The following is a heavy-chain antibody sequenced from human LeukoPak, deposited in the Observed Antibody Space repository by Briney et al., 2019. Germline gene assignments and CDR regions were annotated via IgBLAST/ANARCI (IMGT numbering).Heavy chain of an antibody. Sequence: SETLSLTCAVSGYSISSGYYWGWTRQPPGQGLEWIGSIYHSGSTYYNPSLKSRVTISVDTSKNQFSLKLSSVTAADTAVYYCARSPYYYYYYMDVWGKGTTVTVSS. CDR2: IYHSGST. J-gene: IGHJ6*03. CDR1: GYSISSGYY. V-gene: IGHV4-38-2*01. CDR3: ARSPYYYYYYMDV.